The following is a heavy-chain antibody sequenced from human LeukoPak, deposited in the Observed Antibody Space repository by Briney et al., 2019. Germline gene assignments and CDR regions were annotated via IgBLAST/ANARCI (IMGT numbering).Heavy chain of an antibody. CDR1: GGSISSYY. V-gene: IGHV4-59*08. CDR3: ARPTPFSGTGAFDI. Sequence: SETLSLTCTVSGGSISSYYWSWIRQPPGKGLESIGYIYYSGSTNYNPSLKSRVTISVDTSKNQFSLKLSSVTAADTAVYYCARPTPFSGTGAFDIWGQGTMVTVSS. CDR2: IYYSGST. D-gene: IGHD1-26*01. J-gene: IGHJ3*02.